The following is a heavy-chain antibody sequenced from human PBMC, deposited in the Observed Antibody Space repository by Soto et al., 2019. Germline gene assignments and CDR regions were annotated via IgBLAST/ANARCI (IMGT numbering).Heavy chain of an antibody. CDR3: AKEIGSIGWYRSATLDY. D-gene: IGHD2-15*01. Sequence: QVQLVESGGGVVQPGRSLRLSCAASGFTFSSYGMHWVRQAPGKGLEWVAVISYDGSNKYYADSVKGRFTISRDNSXNXQCLRMNSLRAEDTAVYYCAKEIGSIGWYRSATLDYWGQGTLVTVSS. J-gene: IGHJ4*02. V-gene: IGHV3-30*18. CDR2: ISYDGSNK. CDR1: GFTFSSYG.